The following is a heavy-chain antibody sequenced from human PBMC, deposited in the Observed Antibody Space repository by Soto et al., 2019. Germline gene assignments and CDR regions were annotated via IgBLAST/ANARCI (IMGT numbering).Heavy chain of an antibody. Sequence: GGSLRLSCAASGFTFSSYAMHWVRQAPGKGLEWVAVISYDGSNKYYADSVKGRFTISRDNSKNTLYLQMNSLRAEDTAVYYCARDLYCSGGSCYSVPSGFDYWGQGTLVTVSS. D-gene: IGHD2-15*01. CDR3: ARDLYCSGGSCYSVPSGFDY. J-gene: IGHJ4*02. V-gene: IGHV3-30-3*01. CDR1: GFTFSSYA. CDR2: ISYDGSNK.